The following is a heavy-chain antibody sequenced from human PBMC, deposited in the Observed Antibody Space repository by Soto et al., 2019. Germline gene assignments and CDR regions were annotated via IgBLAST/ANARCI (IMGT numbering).Heavy chain of an antibody. V-gene: IGHV3-30*18. Sequence: GGSLRLSCAASGFTFSSYGMHWVRQAPGKGLEWVAVISYDGSNKYYADSVKGRFTISRDNSKNTLYLQMNSLRAEDTAVYYCANIGGLYGSGSYYHDYWGQGTLVTVSS. D-gene: IGHD3-10*01. CDR3: ANIGGLYGSGSYYHDY. J-gene: IGHJ4*02. CDR1: GFTFSSYG. CDR2: ISYDGSNK.